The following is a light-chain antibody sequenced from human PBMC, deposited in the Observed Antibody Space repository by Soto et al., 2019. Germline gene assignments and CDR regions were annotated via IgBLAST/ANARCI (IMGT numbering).Light chain of an antibody. CDR3: ETWDSNTRV. J-gene: IGLJ3*02. CDR1: SGHSNYI. V-gene: IGLV4-60*02. Sequence: QPVLTQSSSASASLGSSVKLTCTLSSGHSNYIIAWHHQQPGKAPRYLMKLEGSGTYNKGSGVPDRFSGSSSGADRYLTISNLQFEDEADYYCETWDSNTRVFGGGTKLT. CDR2: LEGSGTY.